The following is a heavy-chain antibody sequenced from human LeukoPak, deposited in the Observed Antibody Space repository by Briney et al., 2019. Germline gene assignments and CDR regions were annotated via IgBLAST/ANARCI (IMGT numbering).Heavy chain of an antibody. D-gene: IGHD3-3*01. Sequence: GGSLRLSCAASGFTVSSNYMSWVRQAPGKGLEWVSVICSGGSTYSADSVKGRFTISRDNSKNTLYLQMNSLRAEDTAVYYCASSSPIFGVVNYGMDVWGQGTTVTVSS. J-gene: IGHJ6*02. V-gene: IGHV3-66*01. CDR2: ICSGGST. CDR1: GFTVSSNY. CDR3: ASSSPIFGVVNYGMDV.